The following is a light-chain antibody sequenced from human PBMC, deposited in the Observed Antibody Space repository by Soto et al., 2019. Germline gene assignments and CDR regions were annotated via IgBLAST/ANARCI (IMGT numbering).Light chain of an antibody. J-gene: IGKJ3*01. V-gene: IGKV1-5*01. CDR1: HNITTS. Sequence: DIQLTQSPSTLPTSVRDRLTITCRASHNITTSLAWYQQKPGKPPKLLIYDASTLERGVPARFSGSGSGTEFTLTVSSLQPDDFATYYCQQYNTYQFTFGPGTKVDIK. CDR2: DAS. CDR3: QQYNTYQFT.